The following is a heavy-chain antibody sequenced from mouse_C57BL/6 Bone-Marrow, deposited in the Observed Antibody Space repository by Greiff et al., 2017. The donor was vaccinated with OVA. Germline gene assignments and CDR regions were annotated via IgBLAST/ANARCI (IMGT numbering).Heavy chain of an antibody. CDR3: ARKGAPSPFAY. J-gene: IGHJ3*01. D-gene: IGHD3-1*01. V-gene: IGHV1-59*01. CDR1: GYTFTSYW. Sequence: QVQLKQPGAELVRPGTSVKLSCKASGYTFTSYWMHWVKQRPGQGLEWIGVIDPSDSYTNYNQKFKGKATLTVDTSSSTAYMQLSSLTSEDSAVYYCARKGAPSPFAYWGQGTLVTVSA. CDR2: IDPSDSYT.